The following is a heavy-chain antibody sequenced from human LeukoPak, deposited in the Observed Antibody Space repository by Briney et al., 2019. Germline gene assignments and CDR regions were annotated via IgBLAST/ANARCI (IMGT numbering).Heavy chain of an antibody. Sequence: ASVKVSCKASGYTFTSYDINWVRQATGQGLEWMGWMNPNSGNTGYAQKFQGRVTMTRNTSISTAYMELSSLRSEDTAVYYCARDATPLGYYYGMDVWGQGTTVTVSS. CDR1: GYTFTSYD. D-gene: IGHD1-26*01. CDR3: ARDATPLGYYYGMDV. CDR2: MNPNSGNT. V-gene: IGHV1-8*01. J-gene: IGHJ6*02.